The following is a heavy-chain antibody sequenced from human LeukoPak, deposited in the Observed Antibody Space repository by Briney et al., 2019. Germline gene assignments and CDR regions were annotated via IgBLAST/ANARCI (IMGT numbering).Heavy chain of an antibody. Sequence: PSETLSLTCTVSGDSISSYYWSWIRQPPGKGLEWIGYIYYSGSTNYNPSLKSRVTISVDTSKNQFSLKLSSVTAADTAVYYCARWGDWFDPWGQGTLVTVSS. CDR2: IYYSGST. CDR3: ARWGDWFDP. CDR1: GDSISSYY. J-gene: IGHJ5*02. D-gene: IGHD3-16*01. V-gene: IGHV4-59*08.